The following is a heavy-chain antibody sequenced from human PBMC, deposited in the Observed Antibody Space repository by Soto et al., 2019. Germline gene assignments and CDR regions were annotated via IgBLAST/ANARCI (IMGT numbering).Heavy chain of an antibody. J-gene: IGHJ3*02. V-gene: IGHV1-69*13. CDR3: AGELERREGAFDI. CDR2: IIPIFGTA. CDR1: GGTYSSYA. Sequence: GASVKVSCKASGGTYSSYAISWVRQAPGQGLEWMGGIIPIFGTANYAQKFQGRVTITADESTSTAYMELSSLRSEDTAVYYCAGELERREGAFDIWGQGTMVTVSS. D-gene: IGHD1-1*01.